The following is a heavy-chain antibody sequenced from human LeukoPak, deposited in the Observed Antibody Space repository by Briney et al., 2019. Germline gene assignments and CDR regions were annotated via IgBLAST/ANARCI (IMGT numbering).Heavy chain of an antibody. V-gene: IGHV4-61*02. CDR1: GGSISSGSYY. J-gene: IGHJ4*02. D-gene: IGHD6-13*01. Sequence: SQTLSLTCTVSGGSISSGSYYWSWIRQPAGKGLEWIVRIYTSGSTNYNPSLKSRVTISVDTSKNQFSLKLSSVTAADTAVYYCARVTGYMTEDYFDYWGQGTLITVSS. CDR2: IYTSGST. CDR3: ARVTGYMTEDYFDY.